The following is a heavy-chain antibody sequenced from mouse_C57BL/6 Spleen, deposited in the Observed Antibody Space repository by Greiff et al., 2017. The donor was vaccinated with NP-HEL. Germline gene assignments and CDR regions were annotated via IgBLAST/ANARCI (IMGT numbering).Heavy chain of an antibody. CDR2: IYPGDGDT. CDR3: ARSSPYGSSLYAMDY. D-gene: IGHD1-1*01. J-gene: IGHJ4*01. Sequence: QVQLQQSGAELVKPGASVKISCKASGYAFSSYWMNWVKQRPGKGLEWIGQIYPGDGDTNYNGKFKGKATLTADKSSSTAYMQLSSLTSEDSAVYFCARSSPYGSSLYAMDYWGQGTSVTVSS. CDR1: GYAFSSYW. V-gene: IGHV1-80*01.